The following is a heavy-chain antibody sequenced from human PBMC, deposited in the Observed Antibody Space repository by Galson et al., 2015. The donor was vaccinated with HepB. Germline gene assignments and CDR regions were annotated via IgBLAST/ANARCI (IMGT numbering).Heavy chain of an antibody. CDR3: AKGAARDIVVVPAAGAGDY. J-gene: IGHJ4*02. Sequence: SLGLAGAASGVTFSIYARSGVGQAPGEGLEWVSGISGRCGSRYYADSVKGRFTISRDNSKNTLYLQMNSLRAEDTAVSYCAKGAARDIVVVPAAGAGDYWGQGTLVTVSS. CDR1: GVTFSIYA. V-gene: IGHV3-23*01. CDR2: ISGRCGSR. D-gene: IGHD2-2*01.